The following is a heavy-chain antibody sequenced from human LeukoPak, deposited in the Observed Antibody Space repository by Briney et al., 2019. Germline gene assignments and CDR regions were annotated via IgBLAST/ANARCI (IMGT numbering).Heavy chain of an antibody. CDR2: INHSGST. J-gene: IGHJ4*02. CDR1: GGSFSGYY. V-gene: IGHV4-34*01. Sequence: PSETLSLTCAVYGGSFSGYYWSWIRQPPGKGLEWTGEINHSGSTNYNPSLKSRVTISVDTSKNQFSLKLGSVTAADTAVYYCARRGRRGYGGNSPRFDYWGQGTLVTVSS. CDR3: ARRGRRGYGGNSPRFDY. D-gene: IGHD4-23*01.